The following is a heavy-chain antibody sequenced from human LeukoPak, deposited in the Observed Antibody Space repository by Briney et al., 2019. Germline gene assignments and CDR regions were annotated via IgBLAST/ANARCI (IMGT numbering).Heavy chain of an antibody. CDR2: IYYSGSA. V-gene: IGHV4-59*01. Sequence: PSETLSLTCTVSGGSISSYYWSRIRQPPGKGLEWIGYIYYSGSANYNPSLKSRVTISVDTSKNQFSLKLSSVTAADTAVYYCARGPTLGYYYYGMDVWGQGTTVTVSS. CDR3: ARGPTLGYYYYGMDV. CDR1: GGSISSYY. J-gene: IGHJ6*02.